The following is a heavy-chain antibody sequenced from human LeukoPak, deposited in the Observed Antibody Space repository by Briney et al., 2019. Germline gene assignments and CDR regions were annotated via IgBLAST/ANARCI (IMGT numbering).Heavy chain of an antibody. D-gene: IGHD3-10*01. CDR1: GGTFSSYA. CDR2: IIPIFGTA. Sequence: SVKVSCKASGGTFSSYAISWVRQAPGQGLEWMGGIIPIFGTANYARKFQGRVTITADESTSTAYMELSSLRSEDTAVYYCAVEDTDYGSGRGFDYWGQGTLVTVSS. V-gene: IGHV1-69*01. J-gene: IGHJ4*02. CDR3: AVEDTDYGSGRGFDY.